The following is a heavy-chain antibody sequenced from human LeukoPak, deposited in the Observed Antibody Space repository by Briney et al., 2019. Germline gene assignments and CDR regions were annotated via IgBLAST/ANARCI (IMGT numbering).Heavy chain of an antibody. J-gene: IGHJ5*02. D-gene: IGHD6-6*01. V-gene: IGHV4-61*02. CDR1: GDSISSGDYY. CDR2: ISSSGST. CDR3: ARDYGSSSSGDWFDP. Sequence: PSQTLSLTCTVSGDSISSGDYYWSWIRQPAGKGLEWIGRISSSGSTNYNPSLKSRVTISVDTSKNQFSLKLSSVTAADTAVYYCARDYGSSSSGDWFDPWGQGTLVTVSS.